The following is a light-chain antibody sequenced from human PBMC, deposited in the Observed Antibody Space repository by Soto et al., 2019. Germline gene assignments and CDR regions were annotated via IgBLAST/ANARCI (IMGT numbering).Light chain of an antibody. J-gene: IGKJ5*01. V-gene: IGKV3-20*01. CDR2: DAS. Sequence: EIVLTQSPGTLSLSPGERATLSCRASQSVASSYLAWYQQKPGQAPRLLIYDASSRATGIPDRFSGSGSGTDFTLTISRLEPEDFAVYYCQQYGSSPPITFGQGTLEIK. CDR1: QSVASSY. CDR3: QQYGSSPPIT.